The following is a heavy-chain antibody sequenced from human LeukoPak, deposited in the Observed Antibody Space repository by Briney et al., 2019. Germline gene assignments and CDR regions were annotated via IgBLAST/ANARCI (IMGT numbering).Heavy chain of an antibody. D-gene: IGHD4-17*01. CDR2: ISSSSSYI. CDR3: ATSKSTVTAFDY. CDR1: GFTFSSYS. J-gene: IGHJ4*02. V-gene: IGHV3-21*01. Sequence: AGGSLRLSCAASGFTFSSYSMNWVRQAPGKGLEWVSSISSSSSYIYYADSVKGRFTISSDNAKNSLYLQMNSLRAEDTAVYYCATSKSTVTAFDYWGRGTLVTVSS.